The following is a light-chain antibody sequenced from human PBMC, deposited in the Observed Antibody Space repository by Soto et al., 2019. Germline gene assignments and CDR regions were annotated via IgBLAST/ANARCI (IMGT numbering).Light chain of an antibody. J-gene: IGKJ1*01. CDR3: QQYGSSLST. V-gene: IGKV3-20*01. Sequence: IVLTHSSCTLSLSTGETADLSCTASQSVSSRYLAWYQQKHGQAPRLLIYATSSRATDIPDRFIGYGSGTDFNLTISGLEPEDFAVYYCQQYGSSLSTFGQGTKVDIK. CDR2: ATS. CDR1: QSVSSRY.